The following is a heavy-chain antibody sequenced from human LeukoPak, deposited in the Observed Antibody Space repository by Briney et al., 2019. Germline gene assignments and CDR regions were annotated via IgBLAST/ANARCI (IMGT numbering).Heavy chain of an antibody. CDR3: ARILYGYSLFDY. J-gene: IGHJ4*02. D-gene: IGHD4-17*01. CDR1: GYTFTSYG. CDR2: ISAYNGKT. V-gene: IGHV1-18*04. Sequence: ALVKVSCKASGYTFTSYGISWVRQAPGQGLEWMGWISAYNGKTNYAQKLQGGVTMTTDTSTSTAYMELRSLRSDDTGVYYCARILYGYSLFDYWGQGTLVTVSS.